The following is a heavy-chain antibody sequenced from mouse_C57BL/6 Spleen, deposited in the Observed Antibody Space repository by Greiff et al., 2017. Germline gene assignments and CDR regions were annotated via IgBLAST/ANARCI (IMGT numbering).Heavy chain of an antibody. Sequence: EVKLVESGGGLVQPGGSMKLSCAASGFTFSDAWMDWVRQSPEKGLEWVAEIRNKANNHATYYAESVKGRFTISRDDSKSSVYLQMNSLRAEDTGIYYCTRSPRYYYGSSYWYFDVWGTGTTVTVSS. J-gene: IGHJ1*03. D-gene: IGHD1-1*01. CDR1: GFTFSDAW. CDR3: TRSPRYYYGSSYWYFDV. CDR2: IRNKANNHAT. V-gene: IGHV6-6*01.